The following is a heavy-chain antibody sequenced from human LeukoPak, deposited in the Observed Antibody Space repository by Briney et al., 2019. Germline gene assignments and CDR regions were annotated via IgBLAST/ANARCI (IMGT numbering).Heavy chain of an antibody. CDR2: IYYSGST. CDR1: GGSISSGDYY. D-gene: IGHD3-10*01. J-gene: IGHJ4*02. Sequence: PSQTLSLTCTVSGGSISSGDYYWSWIRQPPGKGLEWIGYIYYSGSTYYNPSLKSRVTISVDTSKNQFSLKLSSVTAADTAVYYCIADITMVRGAIDYWGQGTLVTVSS. V-gene: IGHV4-30-4*08. CDR3: IADITMVRGAIDY.